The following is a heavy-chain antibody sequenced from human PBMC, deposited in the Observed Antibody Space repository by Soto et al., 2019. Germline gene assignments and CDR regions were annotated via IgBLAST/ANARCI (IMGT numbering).Heavy chain of an antibody. Sequence: ASVKVSCKASGYTFTSYVMHWVRQAPGQRLEWMGRIIPIIGIANYAQKFQGRVTITADKSTSTAYMELSSLRSEDTAVYYCARGLRFGVVSGYYFDYWGQGTLDTVSS. J-gene: IGHJ4*02. CDR2: IIPIIGIA. CDR1: GYTFTSYV. D-gene: IGHD3-3*01. CDR3: ARGLRFGVVSGYYFDY. V-gene: IGHV1-69*04.